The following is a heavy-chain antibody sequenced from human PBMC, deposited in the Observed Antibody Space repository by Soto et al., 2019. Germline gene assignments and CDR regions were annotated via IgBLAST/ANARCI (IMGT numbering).Heavy chain of an antibody. CDR3: ARMPTVTTVIDY. CDR2: IYYSGST. J-gene: IGHJ4*02. Sequence: SETLSLTCTVSGGSISSYYWSWIRQPPGKGLEWIGYIYYSGSTNYNPSLKSRVTISVDTSKNQFSLKLSSVTAADTAVYYCARMPTVTTVIDYWGQGTLVTFSS. CDR1: GGSISSYY. V-gene: IGHV4-59*01. D-gene: IGHD4-17*01.